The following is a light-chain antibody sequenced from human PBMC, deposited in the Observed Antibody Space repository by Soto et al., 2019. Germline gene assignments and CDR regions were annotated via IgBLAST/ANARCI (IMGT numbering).Light chain of an antibody. CDR2: SIN. CDR3: AAWDDNLNAYV. CDR1: GSNIGSDT. J-gene: IGLJ1*01. Sequence: QSVLTQPPSASGTPGQRVTISCSGSGSNIGSDTVNWYQQLPGTAPKLLTYSINQRPSGVPDRFSGSKSGTSASLAISGLQSDDEADYYCAAWDDNLNAYVFGSGTKLTVL. V-gene: IGLV1-44*01.